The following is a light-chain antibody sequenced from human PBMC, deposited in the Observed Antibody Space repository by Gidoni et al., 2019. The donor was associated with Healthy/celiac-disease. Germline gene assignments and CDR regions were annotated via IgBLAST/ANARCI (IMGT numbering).Light chain of an antibody. CDR3: LQYNNWWT. J-gene: IGKJ1*01. Sequence: EIVMAQSPATLSVSPGERATLSCRASQSVSSNLVWYQQKPGQAPRLLIYGASTRATGIPARFSGSGSGTEFTLTISSLQSEDFAVYYCLQYNNWWTFGQGTKVEIK. CDR2: GAS. CDR1: QSVSSN. V-gene: IGKV3-15*01.